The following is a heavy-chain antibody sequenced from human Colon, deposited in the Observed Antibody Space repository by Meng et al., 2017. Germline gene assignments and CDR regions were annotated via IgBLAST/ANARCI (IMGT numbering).Heavy chain of an antibody. Sequence: QVQLVQSGAEVKKPGASVKVSCKASGYEFSRYSISWVRQAPGQGLEWKGWISAYIGTKNYVQKFQDRVTMTKDTSTSTAYMELRSLTSDDTAVYYCAREKGTGGGDLDAWGQGTLVTVSS. J-gene: IGHJ1*01. D-gene: IGHD1-14*01. CDR2: ISAYIGTK. CDR3: AREKGTGGGDLDA. CDR1: GYEFSRYS. V-gene: IGHV1-18*01.